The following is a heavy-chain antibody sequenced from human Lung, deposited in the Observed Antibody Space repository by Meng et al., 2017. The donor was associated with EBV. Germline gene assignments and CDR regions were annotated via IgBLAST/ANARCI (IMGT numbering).Heavy chain of an antibody. CDR1: GGSVSSGRYF. CDR2: VYYNGST. J-gene: IGHJ4*02. CDR3: ANAGRFGESLGDY. V-gene: IGHV4-61*01. Sequence: QVPLHESGPGLVKPSETLSLTCTVSGGSVSSGRYFWSWIRQPPGKGLEWIGDVYYNGSTNSNPSFKSRVSISTDTSKDQFSLKLSSVKAADTAVYYCANAGRFGESLGDYWGQGILVTVSS. D-gene: IGHD3-10*01.